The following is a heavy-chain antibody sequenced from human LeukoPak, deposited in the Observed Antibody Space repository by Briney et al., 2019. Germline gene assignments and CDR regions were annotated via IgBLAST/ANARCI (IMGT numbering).Heavy chain of an antibody. Sequence: HPGGSLRLSCAASGFTFSSCGMNWVRQAPGKGLEWVSAISSSGGPTYFADSVKGRFTISRDNSRNTLYLQMNSLRAEDTAVYYCAKAYGSTVTLPSDWGQGTLVTVSS. V-gene: IGHV3-23*01. CDR2: ISSSGGPT. CDR1: GFTFSSCG. D-gene: IGHD4-17*01. CDR3: AKAYGSTVTLPSD. J-gene: IGHJ4*02.